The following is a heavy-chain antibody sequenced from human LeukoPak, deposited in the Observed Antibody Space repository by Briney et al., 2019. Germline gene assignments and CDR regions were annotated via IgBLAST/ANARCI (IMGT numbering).Heavy chain of an antibody. CDR1: GFTFSSYG. D-gene: IGHD2-21*02. Sequence: GRSLRLSCAASGFTFSSYGMHWVRQAPGKGLEWVAVISYDGSNKYCADSVKGRFTISRDNSKNTLYLQMNSLRAEDTAVYYCAKKYCGGDCYLDGFDYWGQGTLVTVSS. CDR3: AKKYCGGDCYLDGFDY. J-gene: IGHJ4*02. CDR2: ISYDGSNK. V-gene: IGHV3-30*18.